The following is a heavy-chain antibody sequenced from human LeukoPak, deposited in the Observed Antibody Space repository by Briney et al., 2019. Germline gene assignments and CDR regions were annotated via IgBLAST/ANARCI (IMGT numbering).Heavy chain of an antibody. CDR2: IYYSGST. J-gene: IGHJ4*02. CDR1: GGSISSYY. CDR3: ARHFQWLTPNFDY. V-gene: IGHV4-59*08. D-gene: IGHD6-19*01. Sequence: SETLSLTCTVSGGSISSYYWSWIRQPPGKGLEWIGYIYYSGSTNYNPSLKSRVTISVDTSKNQFSLKLSSVTAADTAVYYCARHFQWLTPNFDYWGQGTLVTVSS.